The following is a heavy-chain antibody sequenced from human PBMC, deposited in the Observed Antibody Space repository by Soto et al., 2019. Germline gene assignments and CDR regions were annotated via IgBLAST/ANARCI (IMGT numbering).Heavy chain of an antibody. CDR1: GGSITSYY. CDR2: IYYNGST. Sequence: QVQLQESGPGLVRPSETLSLTCTVSGGSITSYYWSWIRQSPGKGLEWIGYIYYNGSTTYNPSLRSRVTMSGDTSKNQSTLKLSSVTTADTATDFYATNEYRDRTDWYFDLWGRGTLVDVSS. D-gene: IGHD2-2*01. CDR3: ATNEYRDRTDWYFDL. J-gene: IGHJ2*01. V-gene: IGHV4-59*01.